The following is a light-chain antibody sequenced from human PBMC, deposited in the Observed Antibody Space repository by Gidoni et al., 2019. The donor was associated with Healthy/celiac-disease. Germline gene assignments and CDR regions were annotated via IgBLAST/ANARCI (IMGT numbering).Light chain of an antibody. J-gene: IGLJ2*01. Sequence: SYELTQPLSVSVALGQTDRITCGGNNIGSKNVHWYQQKPGQVPVLVIYRDSNRPSGIPERFSGSNSGNTATLTISRAQAGDEADYYCQVWDSSTAVVFGGGTKLTV. CDR1: NIGSKN. CDR2: RDS. CDR3: QVWDSSTAVV. V-gene: IGLV3-9*01.